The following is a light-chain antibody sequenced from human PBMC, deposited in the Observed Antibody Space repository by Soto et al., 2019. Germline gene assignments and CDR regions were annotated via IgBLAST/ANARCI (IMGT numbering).Light chain of an antibody. CDR3: AAWDVSLNGPV. Sequence: QSVLTQPPSASGTPGQRVTISCSGSSSNIGSNTVNWYQQFPGTAPKLIIYSTNRRPSGVPDRFSGSKSGTSASLAISGLQSEDEADYYCAAWDVSLNGPVFGGGTKLTVL. V-gene: IGLV1-44*01. CDR1: SSNIGSNT. J-gene: IGLJ2*01. CDR2: STN.